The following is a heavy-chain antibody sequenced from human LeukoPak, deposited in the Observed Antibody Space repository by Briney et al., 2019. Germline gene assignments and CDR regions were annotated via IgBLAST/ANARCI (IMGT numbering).Heavy chain of an antibody. D-gene: IGHD6-6*01. J-gene: IGHJ4*02. Sequence: PGGSLRLSCAASGFTFSSYSMNWVRQAPGKGLEWVSSISSSSSYIYYADSVKGRFTISRDNAKNSLYLQMNSLTAEDTAVYYCARGGYSSSSLDYWGQGTLVTVSS. V-gene: IGHV3-21*01. CDR3: ARGGYSSSSLDY. CDR1: GFTFSSYS. CDR2: ISSSSSYI.